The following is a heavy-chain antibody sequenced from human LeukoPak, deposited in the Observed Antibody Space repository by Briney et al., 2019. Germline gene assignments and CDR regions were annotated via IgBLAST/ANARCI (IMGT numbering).Heavy chain of an antibody. J-gene: IGHJ6*03. V-gene: IGHV4-39*07. CDR3: ARIGNNVGYYYYYFIDV. D-gene: IGHD2-8*01. CDR1: GGSISSNSYY. Sequence: SETLSLTCAVSGGSISSNSYYWGWIRQPPVKGLEWIGSIYYSGSTYYNPSLRSRVTISMDMSKNHFSLKLSSVTAADTAVYYCARIGNNVGYYYYYFIDVWGKGTTVTVSS. CDR2: IYYSGST.